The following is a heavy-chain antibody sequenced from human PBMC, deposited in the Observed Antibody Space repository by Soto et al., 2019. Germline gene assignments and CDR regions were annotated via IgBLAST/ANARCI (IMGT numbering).Heavy chain of an antibody. V-gene: IGHV4-34*01. CDR2: INHSGST. CDR3: ARCGTVTNHPDYGMDV. J-gene: IGHJ6*02. CDR1: GGSFSGYY. Sequence: SETLSLTCAVYGGSFSGYYWSWIRQPPGKGLEWIGEINHSGSTNYNPSLKSRVTISVDTSKNQFSLKLSSVTAADTAVYYCARCGTVTNHPDYGMDVWGQGTTVTVSS. D-gene: IGHD4-4*01.